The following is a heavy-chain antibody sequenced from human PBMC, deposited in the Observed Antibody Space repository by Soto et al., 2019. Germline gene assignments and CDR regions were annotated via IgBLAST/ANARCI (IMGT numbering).Heavy chain of an antibody. Sequence: EVQLAESGGGLAQPGGSLRRSWAGSGFTLSGHAMDWVRQAPGKGLEYVSGISSNGVGTYYANYVQGRFAISRDNSKNTVYHQMGSMRPEDMAVYYCARRARPDFYYMDVWGKGTTVTVSS. CDR2: ISSNGVGT. CDR1: GFTLSGHA. D-gene: IGHD6-6*01. V-gene: IGHV3-64*01. CDR3: ARRARPDFYYMDV. J-gene: IGHJ6*03.